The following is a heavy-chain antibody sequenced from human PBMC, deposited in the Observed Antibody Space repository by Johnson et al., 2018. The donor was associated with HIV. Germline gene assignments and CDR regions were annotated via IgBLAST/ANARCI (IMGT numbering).Heavy chain of an antibody. D-gene: IGHD6-13*01. Sequence: VQLVESGGGLVQPGRSLRLSCAASGFTFDDYAMHWVRQAPGKGLEWVSGISGSGGSTYYADSVKGRFTISRDNSKNTLYLQMNSLRAEDTAVYYCAKAGGIAAAGAFDIWGQGTMVTVSS. J-gene: IGHJ3*02. V-gene: IGHV3-23*04. CDR3: AKAGGIAAAGAFDI. CDR2: ISGSGGST. CDR1: GFTFDDYA.